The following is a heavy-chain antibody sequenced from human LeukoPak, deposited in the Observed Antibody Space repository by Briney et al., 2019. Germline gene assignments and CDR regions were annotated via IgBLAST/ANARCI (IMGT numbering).Heavy chain of an antibody. CDR2: ISHTGGSP. Sequence: GSLRLSCAASGITFSSYGMNWVRQAPGKGLEWGSSISHTGGSPYYADSVKGRFTVSRDNSKNTLYLQMNSLTAEDTAIYYCAKNADRGAFCRGGGCYPYYYYYMDVWGTGTTVTISS. J-gene: IGHJ6*03. CDR3: AKNADRGAFCRGGGCYPYYYYYMDV. CDR1: GITFSSYG. D-gene: IGHD2-15*01. V-gene: IGHV3-23*01.